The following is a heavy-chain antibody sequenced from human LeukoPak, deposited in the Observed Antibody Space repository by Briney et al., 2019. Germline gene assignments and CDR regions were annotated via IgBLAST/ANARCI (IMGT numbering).Heavy chain of an antibody. CDR3: ARPTQYCSGGSCFDY. Sequence: QSGGSLRLSCAASGFTFSSYGMHWVRQAPGKGLEWVAVIWYDGSNKYYADSVKGRFTISRDNSKNTLYLQMNSLRAEDTAVYYCARPTQYCSGGSCFDYWGQGTLVTVSS. CDR1: GFTFSSYG. CDR2: IWYDGSNK. V-gene: IGHV3-33*01. D-gene: IGHD2-15*01. J-gene: IGHJ4*02.